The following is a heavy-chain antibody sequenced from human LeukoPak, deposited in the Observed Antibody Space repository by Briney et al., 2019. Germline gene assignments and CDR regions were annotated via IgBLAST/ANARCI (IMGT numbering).Heavy chain of an antibody. V-gene: IGHV4-59*01. CDR3: ARDNRDFWSGYLHYWYFDL. D-gene: IGHD3-3*01. CDR2: IYYSGST. Sequence: SETLSLTCTVSGGSISSYYWSWIRQPPGKGLEWIGYIYYSGSTNYNPSLKSRVTISVDTSKNQFSLKLSSVTAADTAVYYCARDNRDFWSGYLHYWYFDLWGRGTLVTVSS. J-gene: IGHJ2*01. CDR1: GGSISSYY.